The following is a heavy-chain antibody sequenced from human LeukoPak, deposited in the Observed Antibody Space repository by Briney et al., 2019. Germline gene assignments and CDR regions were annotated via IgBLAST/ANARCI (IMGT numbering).Heavy chain of an antibody. CDR3: AIEWSGGSWWY. D-gene: IGHD3-3*01. CDR1: GFSFSSYS. CDR2: ISSGSSNI. V-gene: IGHV3-48*01. Sequence: PGGSLRLSCAASGFSFSSYSMNWVRQAPGKGLEWISYISSGSSNIFYADSVKGRFTISRDNVKNSLYLQMNSLRAEDTAVYYYAIEWSGGSWWYWGEGTRDTVSS. J-gene: IGHJ4*02.